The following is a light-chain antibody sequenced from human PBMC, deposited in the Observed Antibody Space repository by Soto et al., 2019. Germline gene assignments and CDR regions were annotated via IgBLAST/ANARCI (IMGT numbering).Light chain of an antibody. CDR3: QQSYSVPYT. CDR2: GAS. J-gene: IGKJ2*01. Sequence: DIQMTQSPSSLSASVGDTISITCRSFQTIAKSLNWYQQRPGKAPKLLIFGASSLHNGVPPRFSGLGSGTHFTLTITTPQPEDAATYYCQQSYSVPYTFGQGTTVDI. V-gene: IGKV1-39*01. CDR1: QTIAKS.